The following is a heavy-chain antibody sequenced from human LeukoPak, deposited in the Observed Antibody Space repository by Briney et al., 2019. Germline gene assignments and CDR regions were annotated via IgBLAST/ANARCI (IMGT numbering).Heavy chain of an antibody. V-gene: IGHV1-2*02. J-gene: IGHJ4*02. Sequence: GASVKVFCKTSGYTFTAYYVHWVRQVPGQGLEWMGWINPNNGGTNYAQKFQGRVTMTSDTSISSAYMELTRLTSDDTAVYYCASLGLTIGFDNWGQGALVTVSS. CDR2: INPNNGGT. CDR1: GYTFTAYY. CDR3: ASLGLTIGFDN. D-gene: IGHD3-10*01.